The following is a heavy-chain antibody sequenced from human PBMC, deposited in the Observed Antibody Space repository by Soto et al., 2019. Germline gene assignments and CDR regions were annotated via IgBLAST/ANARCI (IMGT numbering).Heavy chain of an antibody. CDR2: IYYNGGT. J-gene: IGHJ6*03. CDR3: ASLPTHFYYSYMDV. CDR1: GGSISSSY. V-gene: IGHV4-59*08. Sequence: SETLSLTCTVSGGSISSSYWSWIRQPPGKGLEWIGYIYYNGGTNYTPSLKSRVTMSVDTSKNQFSLKLSSVTAADTAVYFCASLPTHFYYSYMDVWGKGTTVTVSS.